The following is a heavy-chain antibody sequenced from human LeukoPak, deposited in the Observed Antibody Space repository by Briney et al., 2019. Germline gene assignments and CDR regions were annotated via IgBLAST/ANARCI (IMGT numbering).Heavy chain of an antibody. CDR2: ISGSGVNT. D-gene: IGHD3-22*01. CDR1: GFTFSSYA. J-gene: IGHJ4*02. Sequence: PGGSLRLSCAASGFTFSSYAMSWVRQAPGKGLEWVSSISGSGVNTYYADSVKGRFTISRDNAKNSLYLQMNSLRAEDTAVYYCIRAGILTTPYYFDYWGQGTQVTVSS. V-gene: IGHV3-23*01. CDR3: IRAGILTTPYYFDY.